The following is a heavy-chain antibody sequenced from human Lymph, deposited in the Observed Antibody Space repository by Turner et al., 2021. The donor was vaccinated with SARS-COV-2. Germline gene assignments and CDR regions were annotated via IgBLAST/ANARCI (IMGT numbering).Heavy chain of an antibody. Sequence: QVQLPESGPGLVKPSWTLSLTCAGSGGSIGSSNWWRWVRQPPGKGVEWIGEIYHSGSTNYNPSLKSRVTISVDKSKNQFSLKLSSVTAADTAVYYCATKYCSGGRCSYFDYWGQGTLVTVSS. CDR3: ATKYCSGGRCSYFDY. J-gene: IGHJ4*02. V-gene: IGHV4-4*02. D-gene: IGHD2-15*01. CDR1: GGSIGSSNW. CDR2: IYHSGST.